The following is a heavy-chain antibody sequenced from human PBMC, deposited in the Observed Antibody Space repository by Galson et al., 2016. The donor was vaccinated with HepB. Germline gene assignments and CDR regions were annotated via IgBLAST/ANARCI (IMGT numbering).Heavy chain of an antibody. V-gene: IGHV3-30*18. CDR2: DSIDGRRK. Sequence: SLRLSCAASGFTFSNRGMHWVRQAPGKGLEWVAADSIDGRRKFYADSVKGRFTISRDNSNNMLFLQMNSLRADDTAVYYCAKRHEYCPPVGCSVDYWGQGTLVSVSS. J-gene: IGHJ4*02. D-gene: IGHD2/OR15-2a*01. CDR3: AKRHEYCPPVGCSVDY. CDR1: GFTFSNRG.